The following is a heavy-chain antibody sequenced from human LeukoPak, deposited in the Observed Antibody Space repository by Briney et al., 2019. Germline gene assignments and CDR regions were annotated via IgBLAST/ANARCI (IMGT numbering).Heavy chain of an antibody. Sequence: GGSLRLSCAASGFTLDDYAMHWVRQAPGKGLEWVSGISWNSGSIGYADSVKGRFTISRDNAKNSLYLQMNSLRADDTAVYYCARVRGPLRFLEWSSGINYGMDVWGQGTTVTVSS. CDR3: ARVRGPLRFLEWSSGINYGMDV. J-gene: IGHJ6*02. CDR1: GFTLDDYA. V-gene: IGHV3-9*01. D-gene: IGHD3-3*01. CDR2: ISWNSGSI.